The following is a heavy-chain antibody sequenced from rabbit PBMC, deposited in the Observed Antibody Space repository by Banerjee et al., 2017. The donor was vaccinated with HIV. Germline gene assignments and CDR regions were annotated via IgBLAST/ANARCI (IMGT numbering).Heavy chain of an antibody. J-gene: IGHJ4*01. CDR1: GSDISSYA. V-gene: IGHV1S45*01. D-gene: IGHD4-2*01. Sequence: QEQLVESGGGLVTPAGTLTLTCTASGSDISSYAISWVRQAPGKGLEWIGRIYPGIGTDYASWVNGRFTISKTSSTTVTLQMTSLTAADTATYFCARDGYGGGGNFNLWGPGTL. CDR2: IYPGIGT. CDR3: ARDGYGGGGNFNL.